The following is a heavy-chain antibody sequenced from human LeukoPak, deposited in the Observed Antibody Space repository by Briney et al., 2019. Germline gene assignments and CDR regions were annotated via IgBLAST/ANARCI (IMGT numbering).Heavy chain of an antibody. Sequence: ASVNVSFTASGYTFTNYAMHWVRQAPGQRLEWMGWINAGNGNTKYSQKFQGRVTISRDTSASTAYMELSSLRSEDTAVYYCARDVGDYACDYWGQGTLVTVSS. CDR2: INAGNGNT. J-gene: IGHJ4*02. CDR3: ARDVGDYACDY. CDR1: GYTFTNYA. D-gene: IGHD4-17*01. V-gene: IGHV1-3*01.